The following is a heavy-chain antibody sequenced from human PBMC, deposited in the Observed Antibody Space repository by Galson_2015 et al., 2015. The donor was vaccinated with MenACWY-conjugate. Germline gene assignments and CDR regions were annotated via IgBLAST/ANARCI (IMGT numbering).Heavy chain of an antibody. Sequence: SLRLSCAASGFTFSSYAMHWVRQAPGKGLEWVAVISYDGSNKYYADSVKGRFTISRDNSKNTLYLQMNSLRAEDTAVYYCARGVGPREGSWYFDYWGQGTLVTVSS. V-gene: IGHV3-30*04. D-gene: IGHD6-13*01. CDR3: ARGVGPREGSWYFDY. CDR1: GFTFSSYA. J-gene: IGHJ4*02. CDR2: ISYDGSNK.